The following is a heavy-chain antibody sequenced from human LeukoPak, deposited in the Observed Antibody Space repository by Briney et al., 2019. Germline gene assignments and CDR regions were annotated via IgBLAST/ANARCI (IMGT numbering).Heavy chain of an antibody. CDR1: GFTFSSDA. Sequence: GGSLRLSCAASGFTFSSDAMHWVRQAPGKGLEWVAIILSDGSKTYYPDSVRGRFTISRDNSKNTLYLQMSNLRAEDTAVYFCARGGGLDVWGQGATVTVSS. CDR2: ILSDGSKT. V-gene: IGHV3-33*08. J-gene: IGHJ6*02. CDR3: ARGGGLDV. D-gene: IGHD3-16*01.